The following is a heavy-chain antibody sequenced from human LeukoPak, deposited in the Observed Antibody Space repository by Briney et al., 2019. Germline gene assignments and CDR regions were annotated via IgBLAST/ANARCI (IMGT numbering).Heavy chain of an antibody. CDR2: TRNKANSYTT. V-gene: IGHV3-72*01. Sequence: GGSLRLSCAASGFTFSDHYMDWVRQAPGKGLEWGGRTRNKANSYTTEYAASVKGRFTISRDDSKNSLYLQMNSLKTEDTAVYYCARDKRVLSYYYGMDVWGKGTTVTVSS. D-gene: IGHD2-8*01. CDR1: GFTFSDHY. CDR3: ARDKRVLSYYYGMDV. J-gene: IGHJ6*04.